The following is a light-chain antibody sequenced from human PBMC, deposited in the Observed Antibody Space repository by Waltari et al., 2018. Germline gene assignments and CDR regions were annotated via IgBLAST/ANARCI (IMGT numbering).Light chain of an antibody. V-gene: IGKV3-20*01. CDR3: QHYLKLPVT. J-gene: IGKJ1*01. Sequence: EIVLTQSRGPLFLSLGERATVSCRASQSVSRALAWYQQKPGQAPRLLIYGASTRATGIPDRFSGSGSGTDFSLTISRLEPDDFAVYYCQHYLKLPVTFGQGTKVEI. CDR1: QSVSRA. CDR2: GAS.